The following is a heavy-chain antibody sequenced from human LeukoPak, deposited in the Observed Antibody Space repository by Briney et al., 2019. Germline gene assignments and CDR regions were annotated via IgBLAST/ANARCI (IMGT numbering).Heavy chain of an antibody. CDR1: GFTFSSYG. CDR3: ARMVYNVAIREHYYYYGMDV. CDR2: ISYDGSNK. D-gene: IGHD5-12*01. Sequence: GGSLRLSCAASGFTFSSYGMHWVRQAPGKGLEWVAVISYDGSNKYYADSVKGRFTISRDNSKNTLYLQMNSLRAEDTAVYYCARMVYNVAIREHYYYYGMDVWGQGTTVTVSS. J-gene: IGHJ6*02. V-gene: IGHV3-30*03.